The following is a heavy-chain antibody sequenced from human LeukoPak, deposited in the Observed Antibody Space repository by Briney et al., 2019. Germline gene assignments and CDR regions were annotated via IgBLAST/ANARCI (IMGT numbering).Heavy chain of an antibody. J-gene: IGHJ4*02. V-gene: IGHV4-30-4*01. CDR2: IYYSGST. CDR1: GGSISSGDYY. CDR3: VRDNGRLFDY. Sequence: PSETLSLTCTVSGGSISSGDYYWSWIRQPPGKGLEWIGYIYYSGSTYYNPSLKSRVTISLDTSKNQFSLKLNSVTAADTAMYYCVRDNGRLFDYWGQGTLVTVSS.